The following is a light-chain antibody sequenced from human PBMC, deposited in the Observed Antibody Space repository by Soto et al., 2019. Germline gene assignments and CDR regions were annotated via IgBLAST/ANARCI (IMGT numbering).Light chain of an antibody. CDR3: QRYNNWPLT. CDR2: DTS. J-gene: IGKJ4*01. Sequence: EIVLTQSPATLSLSPRERATLSCRASQSVRRYLAWYRQRPGQPPRLLIYDTSTRATGVPARFSGSRSGTEFTLTINSLQSEDFAVYYCQRYNNWPLTFGGGTKV. CDR1: QSVRRY. V-gene: IGKV3-15*01.